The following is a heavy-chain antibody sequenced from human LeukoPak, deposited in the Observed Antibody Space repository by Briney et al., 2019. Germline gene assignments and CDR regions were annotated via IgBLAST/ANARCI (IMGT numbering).Heavy chain of an antibody. D-gene: IGHD6-19*01. J-gene: IGHJ4*02. Sequence: PGGSLRLSCAASGFTSSSYSMNWVRQAPGKGLEWVSSISSSSSYTYYADSVKGRFTISRDNAKNSLYLQMNSLRAEDTAVYYCARDRRAVAGSYFDYWGQGTLVTVSS. V-gene: IGHV3-21*01. CDR3: ARDRRAVAGSYFDY. CDR1: GFTSSSYS. CDR2: ISSSSSYT.